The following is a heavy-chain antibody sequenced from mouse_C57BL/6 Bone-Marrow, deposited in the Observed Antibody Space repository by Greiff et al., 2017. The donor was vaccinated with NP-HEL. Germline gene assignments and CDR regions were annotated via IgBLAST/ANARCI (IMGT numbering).Heavy chain of an antibody. CDR1: GYTFTDYE. D-gene: IGHD2-5*01. CDR3: TRRGYSNYCYAMDY. Sequence: SGAELVRPGASVTLSCKASGYTFTDYEMHWVKQTPVHGLEWIGAIDPVTGGTAYNQKFKGKAILTADKSSSTAYMELRSLTSEDSAVYYCTRRGYSNYCYAMDYWGQGTSVTVSS. V-gene: IGHV1-15*01. J-gene: IGHJ4*01. CDR2: IDPVTGGT.